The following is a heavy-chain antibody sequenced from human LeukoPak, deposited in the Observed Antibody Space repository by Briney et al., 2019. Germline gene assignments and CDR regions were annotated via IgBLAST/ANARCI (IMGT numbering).Heavy chain of an antibody. Sequence: ASVKVSCKASGYTFTGYYVHWVRQAPGQGLEWMGWINPNSGGTKYAQKFQGRVTMTRDTSINTAYMELSRLRSDDTAVYYCAREDEQFVLPFDYWGQGTLVTVSS. CDR1: GYTFTGYY. J-gene: IGHJ4*02. D-gene: IGHD6-6*01. CDR2: INPNSGGT. CDR3: AREDEQFVLPFDY. V-gene: IGHV1-2*02.